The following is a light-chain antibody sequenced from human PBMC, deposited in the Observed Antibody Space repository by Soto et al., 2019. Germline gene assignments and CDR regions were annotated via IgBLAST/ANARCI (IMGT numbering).Light chain of an antibody. Sequence: SYDLTQPPSVSVSPGQTASITCSGDKLGDKYACWYQQKPGQSPVLVIYQDSKRPSGIPERFSGSNSGNTATLTISGTQAMDEADYYCQAWDSSTAWVFGGGTKVTVL. CDR1: KLGDKY. CDR3: QAWDSSTAWV. J-gene: IGLJ2*01. CDR2: QDS. V-gene: IGLV3-1*01.